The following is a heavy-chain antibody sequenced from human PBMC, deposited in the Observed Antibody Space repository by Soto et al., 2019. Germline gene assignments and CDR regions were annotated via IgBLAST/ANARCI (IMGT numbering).Heavy chain of an antibody. CDR2: IYYSGST. V-gene: IGHV4-31*03. Sequence: SETLSLTCTVSGGSISSGGYYWSWIRQHPGKGLEWIGYIYYSGSTYYNPSLKSRVTISVDTSKNQFSLKLSSVTAADTAVYYCARGGPWDYVWGSPRNWSDPWGKGTLVTV. CDR1: GGSISSGGYY. J-gene: IGHJ5*02. D-gene: IGHD3-16*01. CDR3: ARGGPWDYVWGSPRNWSDP.